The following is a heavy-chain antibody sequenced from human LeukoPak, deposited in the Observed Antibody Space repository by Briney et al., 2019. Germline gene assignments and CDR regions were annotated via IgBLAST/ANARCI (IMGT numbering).Heavy chain of an antibody. CDR1: GFTFSSYG. V-gene: IGHV3-30*02. CDR3: AKVLFVRSSSTPYMDV. Sequence: PGGSLRLSCAASGFTFSSYGMHWVRQAPGKGLEWVAFIRYEGSNKYYADSVKGRFTISRDNSKNTLYLQMNSLRAEDTAVYYCAKVLFVRSSSTPYMDVWGKGTTVTVSS. J-gene: IGHJ6*03. CDR2: IRYEGSNK. D-gene: IGHD6-6*01.